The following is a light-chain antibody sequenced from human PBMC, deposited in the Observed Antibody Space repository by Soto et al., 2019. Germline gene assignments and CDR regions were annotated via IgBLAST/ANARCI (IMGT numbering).Light chain of an antibody. Sequence: QPVLTQPPSASGTPGQRVTISCSGSSSNIGSNPVNWYQQLPGTAPKPLIYSNNQRPSGVPDRFSGSKSGTSASLAISGLQSEDDGDYYCAAWDDRLNGRVVFGGGTKLTVL. CDR3: AAWDDRLNGRVV. CDR1: SSNIGSNP. V-gene: IGLV1-44*01. J-gene: IGLJ2*01. CDR2: SNN.